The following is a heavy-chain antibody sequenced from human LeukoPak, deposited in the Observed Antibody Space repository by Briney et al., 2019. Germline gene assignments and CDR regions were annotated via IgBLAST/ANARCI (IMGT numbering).Heavy chain of an antibody. J-gene: IGHJ4*02. CDR2: ISYDGSNK. V-gene: IGHV3-30*04. CDR3: ARVGFPGIAAAGTFDY. D-gene: IGHD6-13*01. Sequence: GRSLRLSCAASGFTFSSYAMHRVRQAPGKGLEWVAVISYDGSNKYYADSVKGRFTISRDNSKNTLYLQMNSLRAEDTAVYYCARVGFPGIAAAGTFDYWGQGTLVTVST. CDR1: GFTFSSYA.